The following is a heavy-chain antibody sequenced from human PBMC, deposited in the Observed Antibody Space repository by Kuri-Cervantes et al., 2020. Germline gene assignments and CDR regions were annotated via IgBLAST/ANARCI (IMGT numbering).Heavy chain of an antibody. J-gene: IGHJ6*03. D-gene: IGHD3-10*01. CDR3: ARAQEITMVRGGQVYYYYYMDV. Sequence: GGSLRLSCAASGFTFDDYAMHWVRQAPGKGLQWVSGLTWSGGNTAYANSVKGRFTISRDNAKNSLYLQMNSLRAEDTALYYCARAQEITMVRGGQVYYYYYMDVWGKGTTVTVSS. V-gene: IGHV3-20*04. CDR1: GFTFDDYA. CDR2: LTWSGGNT.